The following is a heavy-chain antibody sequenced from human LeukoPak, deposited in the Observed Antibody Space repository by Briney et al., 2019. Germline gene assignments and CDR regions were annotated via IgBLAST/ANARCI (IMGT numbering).Heavy chain of an antibody. D-gene: IGHD5-24*01. V-gene: IGHV3-23*01. CDR1: GFTFSSSA. CDR2: ISGSGSGGST. J-gene: IGHJ4*02. CDR3: AKSGYNRFDY. Sequence: GGSLRLSCAASGFTFSSSAMSWVRQAPGKGLEWVSSISGSGSGGSTYYAESVKGRFTISRDNSKNTLYLQMNSLRAEHTAVYYCAKSGYNRFDYWSQGTLATVSS.